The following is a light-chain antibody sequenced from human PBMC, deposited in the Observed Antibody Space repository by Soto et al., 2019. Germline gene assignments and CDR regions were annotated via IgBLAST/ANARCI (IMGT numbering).Light chain of an antibody. CDR3: ASYTGSIYV. CDR1: SSDVGGYKV. V-gene: IGLV2-14*01. J-gene: IGLJ1*01. Sequence: QSALTQPASVSGSPGQSITISCTGTSSDVGGYKVVSWYQQHPGKAPKLMIYEVSNRPSGVSSRFSGSKSGNTASLTISGLQAEDDADYYCASYTGSIYVFGTGTKVTVL. CDR2: EVS.